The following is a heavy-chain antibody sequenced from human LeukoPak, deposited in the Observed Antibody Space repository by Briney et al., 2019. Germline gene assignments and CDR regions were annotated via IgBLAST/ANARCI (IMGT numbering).Heavy chain of an antibody. CDR1: GGSISSYY. D-gene: IGHD1-26*01. J-gene: IGHJ4*02. CDR3: ARHFRELAFDY. CDR2: IYYSGST. V-gene: IGHV4-59*01. Sequence: SETLSLTCTVSGGSISSYYWSWIRQPPGKGLEWIGYIYYSGSTNYNPPLKSRVTISVDTSKNQFSLKLSSVTAADTAVYYCARHFRELAFDYWGQGTLVTVSS.